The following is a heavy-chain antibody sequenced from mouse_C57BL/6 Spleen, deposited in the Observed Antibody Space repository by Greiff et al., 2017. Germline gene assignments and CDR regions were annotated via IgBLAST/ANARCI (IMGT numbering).Heavy chain of an antibody. CDR1: GYAFSSYW. V-gene: IGHV1-80*01. CDR3: APDSSGYDAMDY. D-gene: IGHD3-2*02. Sequence: VKLMESGAELVKPGASVKISCKASGYAFSSYWMNWVKQRPGKGLEWIGQIYPGDGDTNYNGKFKGKATLTADKSSSTAYMQLSSLTSEDSAVYFCAPDSSGYDAMDYWGQGTSVTVSS. CDR2: IYPGDGDT. J-gene: IGHJ4*01.